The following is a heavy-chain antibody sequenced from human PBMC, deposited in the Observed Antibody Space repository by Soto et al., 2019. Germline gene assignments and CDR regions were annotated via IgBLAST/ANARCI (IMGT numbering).Heavy chain of an antibody. CDR3: ASVGVPTRATTSNWFDH. V-gene: IGHV1-46*01. J-gene: IGHJ5*02. Sequence: ASVKVSCKASGYTFTTYYLHWVRQAPGQGLEWMGIINPSGGSTNYAQRFQGRGTMTSDTSTSTVYMELSSLRAEDTAVYYCASVGVPTRATTSNWFDHWGQGTLVTVSS. CDR1: GYTFTTYY. CDR2: INPSGGST. D-gene: IGHD4-4*01.